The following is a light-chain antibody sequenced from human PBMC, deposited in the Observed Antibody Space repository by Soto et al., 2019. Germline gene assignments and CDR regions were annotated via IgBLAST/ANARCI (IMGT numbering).Light chain of an antibody. V-gene: IGKV3-20*01. CDR3: QQYGNVPLT. J-gene: IGKJ4*01. Sequence: EVVLTQSPGTLSLSPGEGATLSCKASQSLTNRYFAWYQQKPGPAPRLRNYRVSSRATGIPDSFSGCESGTALTLTISSLGAEEFAVYYCQQYGNVPLTFGGGTKVDIK. CDR1: QSLTNRY. CDR2: RVS.